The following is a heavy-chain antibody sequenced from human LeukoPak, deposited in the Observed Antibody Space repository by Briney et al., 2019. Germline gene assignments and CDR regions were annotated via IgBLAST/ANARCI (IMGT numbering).Heavy chain of an antibody. D-gene: IGHD4-17*01. CDR1: GFTFSSYA. Sequence: GRSLRLSCAASGFTFSSYAMHWVRQAPGKGLEWVAVISYDGSNKYYADSVEGRFTISRDNSKNTLYLQMNSLRAEDTAVYYCAREGDDYGDYVETFDYWGQGTLVTVSS. CDR2: ISYDGSNK. CDR3: AREGDDYGDYVETFDY. J-gene: IGHJ4*02. V-gene: IGHV3-30*04.